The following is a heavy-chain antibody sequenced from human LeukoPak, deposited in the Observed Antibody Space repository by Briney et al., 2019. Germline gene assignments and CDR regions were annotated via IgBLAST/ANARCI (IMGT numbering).Heavy chain of an antibody. Sequence: ASVKVSCKASGYTFTDYYMHWVRQAPGQGFEWMGWISPNSGDTNYAQKFQGRVTMTRDTSISTAYMQLSSLRSDDTAVYYCATELSLNWGQGTLVTVSS. CDR1: GYTFTDYY. CDR2: ISPNSGDT. CDR3: ATELSLN. V-gene: IGHV1-2*02. J-gene: IGHJ4*02.